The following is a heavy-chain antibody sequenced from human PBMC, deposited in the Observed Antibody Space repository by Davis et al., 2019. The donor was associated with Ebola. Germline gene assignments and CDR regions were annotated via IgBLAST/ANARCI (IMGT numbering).Heavy chain of an antibody. CDR3: ANTVAAGSGWDAFDI. D-gene: IGHD6-25*01. V-gene: IGHV1-18*04. CDR2: ISAYNGNT. Sequence: AASVKVSCKASGYTFTSYGISWVRQAPGHGLEWMGWISAYNGNTNYAQKLQGRVTMTTDTSTSTAYMELRSLRSDDTAVYYCANTVAAGSGWDAFDIWGQGTMVTVSS. J-gene: IGHJ3*02. CDR1: GYTFTSYG.